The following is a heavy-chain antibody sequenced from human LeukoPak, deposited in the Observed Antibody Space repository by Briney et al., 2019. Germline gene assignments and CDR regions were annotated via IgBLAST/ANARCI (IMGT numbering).Heavy chain of an antibody. Sequence: ASVKVSCKASGGTFSSYAISWVRQAPGQGLEWMGWISAYNGNTNYAQKLQGRVTMTTDTSTSTAYMELRSLRSDDTAVYYCASLVAVAGPDAFDIWGQGTMVTVSS. J-gene: IGHJ3*02. D-gene: IGHD6-19*01. CDR3: ASLVAVAGPDAFDI. V-gene: IGHV1-18*01. CDR1: GGTFSSYA. CDR2: ISAYNGNT.